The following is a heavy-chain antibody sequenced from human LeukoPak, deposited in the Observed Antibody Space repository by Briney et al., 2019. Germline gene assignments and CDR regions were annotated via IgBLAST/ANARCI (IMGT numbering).Heavy chain of an antibody. D-gene: IGHD3-22*01. CDR1: GYTFTGYY. Sequence: ASVKVSCKASGYTFTGYYMHWVRQAPGQGLEWMGWINPNSGGTNYAQKFQGRVTMTRDTSISTAYMELSRLRSEDTAVYYCATVHLYDSSGLDYWGQGTLVTVSS. CDR3: ATVHLYDSSGLDY. V-gene: IGHV1-2*02. CDR2: INPNSGGT. J-gene: IGHJ4*02.